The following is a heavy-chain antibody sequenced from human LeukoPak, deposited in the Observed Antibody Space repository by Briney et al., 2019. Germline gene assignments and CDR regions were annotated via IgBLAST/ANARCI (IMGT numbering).Heavy chain of an antibody. Sequence: SETLSLTCAVYGGSFSGYYWSWIRQLPGKGLEWIGEINHSGSTNYNPSLKSRVTISVDTSKNQFSLKLSSVTAADTAVYYCARHRDYGSGSYYYMDVWGKGTTVTVSS. CDR3: ARHRDYGSGSYYYMDV. D-gene: IGHD3-10*01. V-gene: IGHV4-34*01. J-gene: IGHJ6*03. CDR2: INHSGST. CDR1: GGSFSGYY.